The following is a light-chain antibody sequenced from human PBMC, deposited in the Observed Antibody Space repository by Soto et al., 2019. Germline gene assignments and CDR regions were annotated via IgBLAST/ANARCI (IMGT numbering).Light chain of an antibody. V-gene: IGKV1-39*01. Sequence: DIQMTQSPSSLSASVGDRVTITCRASQSISSYLNWYQQKPGKAPNLLIYAASSLQSGVPSRFSGSGSGTDFTLTISSLQPEDFATYYCQQSYSTPRMFGQGTKVEIK. J-gene: IGKJ1*01. CDR1: QSISSY. CDR3: QQSYSTPRM. CDR2: AAS.